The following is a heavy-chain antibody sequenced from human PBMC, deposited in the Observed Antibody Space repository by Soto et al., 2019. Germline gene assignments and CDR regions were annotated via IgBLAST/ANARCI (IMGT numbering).Heavy chain of an antibody. CDR3: ARDNGMAGSFDP. J-gene: IGHJ5*02. CDR2: ISFSSTTI. Sequence: QLVESGGGLVQPGGSRRLSCAASGFAFSTYSMNWVRQAPGKGLEWVSDISFSSTTIFYADSVRGRVTISRDHAKNSLYLQMNTMRDEDTAVYYCARDNGMAGSFDPWGQGTLVTVSS. CDR1: GFAFSTYS. D-gene: IGHD2-8*01. V-gene: IGHV3-48*02.